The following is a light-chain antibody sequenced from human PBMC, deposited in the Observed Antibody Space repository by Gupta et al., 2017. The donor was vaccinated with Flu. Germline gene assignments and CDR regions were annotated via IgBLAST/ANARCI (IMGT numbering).Light chain of an antibody. CDR3: QSSDITATWV. CDR1: ALTNQY. J-gene: IGLJ3*02. CDR2: KDT. V-gene: IGLV3-25*03. Sequence: SCALPQPSSVSVSPGQPARITCSGDALTNQYVYWYQKKPGQAPMLVIYKDTKRPAGIPERFSGSSSGTTVTLTISGTQAEDEAEYYCQSSDITATWVFGGGTKLTVL.